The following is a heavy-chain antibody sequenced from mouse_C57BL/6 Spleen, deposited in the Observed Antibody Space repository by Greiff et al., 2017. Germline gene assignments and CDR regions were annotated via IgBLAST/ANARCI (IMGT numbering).Heavy chain of an antibody. D-gene: IGHD1-1*01. V-gene: IGHV5-9-1*02. J-gene: IGHJ1*03. CDR3: TRGYYGSNWYFDV. Sequence: DVQLVESGEGLVKPGGSLKLSCAASGFTFSSYAMSWVRQTPEKRLEWVAYISSGGDYIYYADTVKGRFTISRDNARNTLYLQMSSLKSEDTAMYYCTRGYYGSNWYFDVWGTGTTVTVSS. CDR2: ISSGGDYI. CDR1: GFTFSSYA.